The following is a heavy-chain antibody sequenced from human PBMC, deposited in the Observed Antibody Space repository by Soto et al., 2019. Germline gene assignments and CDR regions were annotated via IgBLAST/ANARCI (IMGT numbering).Heavy chain of an antibody. CDR3: ARDPMGSGSYQV. D-gene: IGHD3-10*01. CDR2: IYYSGST. J-gene: IGHJ4*02. V-gene: IGHV4-31*03. CDR1: GGSISSGGYY. Sequence: QVQLQESGPGLVKPSQTLSLTCTVSGGSISSGGYYWSWIRQHPGKGLEWIGYIYYSGSTYYNPSLKSRVTISLDPSKNQSSLKLSSVTAADTAVYSCARDPMGSGSYQVWGQGTLVTVSS.